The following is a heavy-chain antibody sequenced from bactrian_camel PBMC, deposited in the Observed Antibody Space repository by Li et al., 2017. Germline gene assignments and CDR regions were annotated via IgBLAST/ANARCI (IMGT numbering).Heavy chain of an antibody. CDR1: GFARNSYC. J-gene: IGHJ6*01. CDR3: VADCEFRYDQFIFQTGT. D-gene: IGHD3*01. CDR2: LYAGVGIT. V-gene: IGHV3S1*01. Sequence: HVQLVESGGDSVQAGGSLGLSCVAYGFARNSYCKAWFRQVPGKPREGVAALYAGVGITYYSNSVEGRFTISHDYAKRTLYLQMKSLKPEDSAMYYCVADCEFRYDQFIFQTGTWGHGTQVTVS.